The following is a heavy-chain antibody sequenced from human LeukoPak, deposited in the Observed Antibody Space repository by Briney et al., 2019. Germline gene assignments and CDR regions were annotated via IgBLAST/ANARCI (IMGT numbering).Heavy chain of an antibody. CDR2: ISSNGGST. Sequence: GGSLRLSCAASGFTFSSYAMHWVRQAPGKGLEYVSAISSNGGSTYYANSVKGRFTISRGNSKNTLYLQMGSLRAEDMAVYYCARVGDSSGYPPDYWGQGTLVTVSS. CDR1: GFTFSSYA. CDR3: ARVGDSSGYPPDY. J-gene: IGHJ4*02. V-gene: IGHV3-64*01. D-gene: IGHD3-22*01.